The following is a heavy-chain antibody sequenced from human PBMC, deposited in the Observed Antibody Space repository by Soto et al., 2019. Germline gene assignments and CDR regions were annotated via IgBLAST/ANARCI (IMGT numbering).Heavy chain of an antibody. D-gene: IGHD6-25*01. Sequence: QVQLQESGPGLVKPSQTLSLTCTVSGGSISSGDYYWSWIRQPPGKGLEWIGYIYYSGSTYYNPSLQRRVNISVDTSKNQFSLKLSSVTAADTAVYYCARDTDSSGVDYWGQGTLVTVSS. CDR1: GGSISSGDYY. V-gene: IGHV4-30-4*01. CDR2: IYYSGST. J-gene: IGHJ4*02. CDR3: ARDTDSSGVDY.